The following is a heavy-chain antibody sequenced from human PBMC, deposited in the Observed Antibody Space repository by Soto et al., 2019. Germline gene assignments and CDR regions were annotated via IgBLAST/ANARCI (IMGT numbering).Heavy chain of an antibody. CDR1: GFTVSSNY. Sequence: GGSLRLSCAASGFTVSSNYMSWVRQAPGKGLEWVSVIYSGGSTCYADSVKGRFTISRDNSKNTLYLQMNSLRAEDTAVYYCARAAGGGAFDIWGQGTMVTVSS. CDR2: IYSGGST. CDR3: ARAAGGGAFDI. J-gene: IGHJ3*02. V-gene: IGHV3-53*01. D-gene: IGHD2-15*01.